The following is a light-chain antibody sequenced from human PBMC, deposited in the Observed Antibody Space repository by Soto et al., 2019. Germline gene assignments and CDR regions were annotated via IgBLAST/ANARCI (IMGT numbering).Light chain of an antibody. V-gene: IGKV3-15*01. Sequence: ELVMTQAPATLSVSPGERATLSCGASQSVSITLALYQQKPGHSPRLLIYGASTRATGVPARFSGSGSGTEFTLAISSLQAEDFAVYYGQQYSDWPYTFGQGTRLEIK. CDR2: GAS. CDR1: QSVSIT. J-gene: IGKJ5*01. CDR3: QQYSDWPYT.